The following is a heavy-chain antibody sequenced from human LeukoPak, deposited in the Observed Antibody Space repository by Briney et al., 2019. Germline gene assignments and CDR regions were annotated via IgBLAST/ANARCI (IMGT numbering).Heavy chain of an antibody. CDR3: ARHGVSAYCGGDSCYFDY. V-gene: IGHV4-39*01. CDR1: DGSISSATYY. Sequence: SETLSLTCTVSDGSISSATYYWGWIRQSPNKGLDWIGSFFYTGSTYYSPSLKSRVTISVDTSENQLSLKLRSVTAADTAVYYCARHGVSAYCGGDSCYFDYWGQGTLVTVSS. CDR2: FFYTGST. D-gene: IGHD2-21*01. J-gene: IGHJ4*02.